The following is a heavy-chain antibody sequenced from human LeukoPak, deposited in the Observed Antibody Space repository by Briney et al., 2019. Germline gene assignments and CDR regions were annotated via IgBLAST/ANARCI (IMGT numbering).Heavy chain of an antibody. CDR1: GFTSSSYW. D-gene: IGHD6-19*01. V-gene: IGHV3-7*01. J-gene: IGHJ4*02. CDR2: TKQDGSEK. CDR3: ARDRGSSGWYEFDY. Sequence: PGGSLRLSCAASGFTSSSYWMSWVRQAPGKGLEWVANTKQDGSEKYYVHSVKGRYTISRDKAQNSLYLQMNSLRAEDTAVYYCARDRGSSGWYEFDYWGQGTLVTVSS.